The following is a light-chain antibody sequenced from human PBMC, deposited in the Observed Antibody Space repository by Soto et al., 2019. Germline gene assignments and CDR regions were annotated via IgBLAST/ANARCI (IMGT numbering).Light chain of an antibody. CDR1: QSVTFD. V-gene: IGKV3-15*01. Sequence: EIVLTQSPATLSVSPGGSATLSCRASQSVTFDLAWYQQRPGQAPRLLIYGAFKRATGVPARFSGSGSGTEFTISISGLESEDFSVYSCQQYTNLETFGGGTRVEIK. CDR2: GAF. CDR3: QQYTNLET. J-gene: IGKJ4*01.